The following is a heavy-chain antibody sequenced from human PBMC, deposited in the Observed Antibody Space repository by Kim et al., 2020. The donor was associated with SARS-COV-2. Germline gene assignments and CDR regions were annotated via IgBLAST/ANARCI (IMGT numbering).Heavy chain of an antibody. V-gene: IGHV1-2*05. CDR1: GYTFTGYY. D-gene: IGHD4-17*01. CDR2: INPKSGGT. CDR3: ARVTTLSGGYYFDY. J-gene: IGHJ4*02. Sequence: ASVKVSCKASGYTFTGYYMHWVRQAPGQGLEWMGRINPKSGGTNYAQKFQDRVTMTRDTSISTAYMELSRLRSDDTVVYYCARVTTLSGGYYFDYWGQGTLVTVSS.